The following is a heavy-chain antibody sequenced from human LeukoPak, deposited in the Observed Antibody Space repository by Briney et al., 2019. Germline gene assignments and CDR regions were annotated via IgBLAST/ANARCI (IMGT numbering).Heavy chain of an antibody. CDR3: ARGRRTYYDSSGYYHLDY. CDR1: GGSFNGYY. V-gene: IGHV4-34*01. Sequence: SETLSLTCAVYGGSFNGYYWSWIRHPPGKGLEWIGEINHSGSTNYNPSLKSRVTISVDTSKNQFSLKLSSVTAADTAVYYCARGRRTYYDSSGYYHLDYWGQGTLVTVSS. D-gene: IGHD3-22*01. J-gene: IGHJ4*02. CDR2: INHSGST.